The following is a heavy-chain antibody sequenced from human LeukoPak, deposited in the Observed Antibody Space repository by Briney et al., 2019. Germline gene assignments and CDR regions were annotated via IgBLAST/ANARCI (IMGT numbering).Heavy chain of an antibody. V-gene: IGHV3-23*01. Sequence: PGESLRLSCAASGFTFSTYDINWVRQAPGKGLEWVSGIIGSGHRTYYADSVKGRFTISRDNSKKTLYLQMNSLRAEDTAVYYCAKVPWGDTSRMVYWGQGTLVTVSS. J-gene: IGHJ4*02. D-gene: IGHD1-26*01. CDR1: GFTFSTYD. CDR3: AKVPWGDTSRMVY. CDR2: IIGSGHRT.